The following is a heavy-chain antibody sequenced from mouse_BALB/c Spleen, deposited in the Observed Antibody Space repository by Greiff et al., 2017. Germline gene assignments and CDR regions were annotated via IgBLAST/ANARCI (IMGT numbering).Heavy chain of an antibody. Sequence: VQLVESGPGLVAPSQSLSITCTVSGFSLTSYGVHWVRQPPGKGLEWLGVIWAGGSTNYNSALMSRLSISKDNSKSQVFLIMNSLQTDDTAMYYCARWGYEYAMDYWGQGTSVTVSS. V-gene: IGHV2-9*02. CDR3: ARWGYEYAMDY. CDR2: IWAGGST. CDR1: GFSLTSYG. J-gene: IGHJ4*01. D-gene: IGHD2-14*01.